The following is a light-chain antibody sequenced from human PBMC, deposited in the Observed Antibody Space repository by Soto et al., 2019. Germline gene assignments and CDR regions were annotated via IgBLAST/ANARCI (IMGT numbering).Light chain of an antibody. J-gene: IGKJ5*01. Sequence: IQMTQSQSSVSASVGDRVTITCRASQGIGSWLAWYQQKPGNAPKLLIYAAFILQSGDPSRFSGYGSGTDFTLSISSLQPEDFATEYCQQADSFPITLGQGTRLEIK. CDR1: QGIGSW. CDR2: AAF. V-gene: IGKV1-12*01. CDR3: QQADSFPIT.